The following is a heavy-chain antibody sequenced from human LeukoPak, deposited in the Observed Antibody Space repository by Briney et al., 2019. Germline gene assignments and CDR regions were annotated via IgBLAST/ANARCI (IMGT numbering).Heavy chain of an antibody. CDR3: AREHTAMAPVRWFDP. CDR1: GYTFTSYY. D-gene: IGHD5-18*01. Sequence: ASVKVSCKASGYTFTSYYMHWVRQAPGQGLEWMGIINPSGGSTSYAQKFQGRVTMTRDTSTSTVYKELSSLRSEDTAVYYCAREHTAMAPVRWFDPWGQGTLVTVSS. V-gene: IGHV1-46*01. J-gene: IGHJ5*02. CDR2: INPSGGST.